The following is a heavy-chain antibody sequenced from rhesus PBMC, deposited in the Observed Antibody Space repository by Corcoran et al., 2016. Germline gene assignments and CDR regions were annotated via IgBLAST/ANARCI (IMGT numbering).Heavy chain of an antibody. D-gene: IGHD4-29*01. J-gene: IGHJ4*01. CDR1: GGSISSGYYY. CDR3: ARGYGSSPFDY. V-gene: IGHV4-122*02. CDR2: ITYSRST. Sequence: QVQLQESGPGLVKPSETLSLTCAVSGGSISSGYYYWSWIRQPPGKGLEWIGYITYSRSTSYNPSLKSRVTISRDTSKNQFSLKLSSVTAADTAVYYCARGYGSSPFDYWGQGVLVTVSS.